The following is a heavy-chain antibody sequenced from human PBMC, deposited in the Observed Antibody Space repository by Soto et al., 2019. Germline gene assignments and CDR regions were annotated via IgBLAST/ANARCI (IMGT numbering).Heavy chain of an antibody. Sequence: PSETLSLTCTVSGGSISSSSYYWGWIRQPPGKGLEWIGSIYYSGSTYYNPSLKSRVTISVDTSKNQFSLKLSSVTAADTAVYYCAGQPTAGSYYDLGSYYYYYAMDGWGQGTTVTVS. D-gene: IGHD3-10*01. CDR3: AGQPTAGSYYDLGSYYYYYAMDG. J-gene: IGHJ6*02. CDR2: IYYSGST. V-gene: IGHV4-39*01. CDR1: GGSISSSSYY.